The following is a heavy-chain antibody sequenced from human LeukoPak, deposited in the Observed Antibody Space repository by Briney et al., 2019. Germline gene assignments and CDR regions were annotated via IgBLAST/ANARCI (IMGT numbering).Heavy chain of an antibody. D-gene: IGHD2-21*02. V-gene: IGHV3-30-3*01. CDR3: ARVPLLLGAFDI. CDR1: GFTFSSYA. Sequence: GGSLRLSCAASGFTFSSYAMSWVRQAPGKGLEWVAVISYDGSNKYYADSVKGRFTISRDNSKNTLYLQMNSLRAEDTAVYYCARVPLLLGAFDIWGQGTMVTVSS. CDR2: ISYDGSNK. J-gene: IGHJ3*02.